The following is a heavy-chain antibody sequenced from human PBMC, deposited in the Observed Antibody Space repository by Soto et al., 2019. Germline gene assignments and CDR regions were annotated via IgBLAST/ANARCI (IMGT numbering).Heavy chain of an antibody. J-gene: IGHJ4*02. CDR2: IYDGGRT. Sequence: SETLSLTCTVSGGSISTVDYWWSWIRQSPDMGLEWIGHIYDGGRTYNNPSLESRVTMSVDTSKSQLPLTLSSVSAADTAVYYCARGPSGDNVDSWGQGTLVTVSS. CDR3: ARGPSGDNVDS. D-gene: IGHD7-27*01. V-gene: IGHV4-30-4*01. CDR1: GGSISTVDYW.